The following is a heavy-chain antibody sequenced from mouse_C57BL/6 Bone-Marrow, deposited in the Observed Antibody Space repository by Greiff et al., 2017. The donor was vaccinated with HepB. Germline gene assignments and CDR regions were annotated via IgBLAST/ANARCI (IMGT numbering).Heavy chain of an antibody. J-gene: IGHJ4*01. CDR2: IDPSDSET. V-gene: IGHV1-52*01. CDR1: GYTFTSYW. D-gene: IGHD2-4*01. CDR3: SRGYDYLHYYAMDY. Sequence: QVQLQQPGAELVRPGSSVKLSCKASGYTFTSYWMHWVKQRPIQGLEWIGNIDPSDSETHYNQKFKDKATLTVDKSSSTAYMQLSSLTSEDSAVYYCSRGYDYLHYYAMDYWGQGTSVTVSS.